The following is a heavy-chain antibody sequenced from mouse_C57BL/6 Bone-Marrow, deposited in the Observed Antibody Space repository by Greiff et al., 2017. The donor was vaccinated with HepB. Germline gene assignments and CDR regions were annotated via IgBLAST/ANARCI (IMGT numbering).Heavy chain of an antibody. CDR1: GYTFTDYY. V-gene: IGHV1-26*01. J-gene: IGHJ3*01. CDR2: INPNNGGT. Sequence: VQLQQSGPELVKPGASVKISCKASGYTFTDYYMNWVKQSHGKSLEWIGDINPNNGGTSYNQKFKGKATLTVDKSSSTAYMELRSLTSEDSAVYYCASSGYPWFADWGQGTLVTVSA. CDR3: ASSGYPWFAD. D-gene: IGHD1-2*01.